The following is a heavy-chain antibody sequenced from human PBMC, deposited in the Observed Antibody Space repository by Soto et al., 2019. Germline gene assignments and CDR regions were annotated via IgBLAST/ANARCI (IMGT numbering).Heavy chain of an antibody. V-gene: IGHV3-23*01. Sequence: GSLRLSCAASGFTLSSYAMSWVRQAPGKGLEWVSAISGSGGSTYYADSVKGRFTISRDNSKNTLYLQMNSLRAEDTAVYYCAKVAVSHVAGTPVDYWGQGTLVTVSS. CDR1: GFTLSSYA. CDR2: ISGSGGST. D-gene: IGHD6-19*01. CDR3: AKVAVSHVAGTPVDY. J-gene: IGHJ4*02.